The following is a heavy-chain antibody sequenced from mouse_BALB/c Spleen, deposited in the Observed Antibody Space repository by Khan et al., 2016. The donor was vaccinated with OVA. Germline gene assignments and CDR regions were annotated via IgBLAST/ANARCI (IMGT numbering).Heavy chain of an antibody. CDR3: VRGTFDL. J-gene: IGHJ3*01. V-gene: IGHV1S135*01. CDR2: IDPFNGDT. Sequence: VQLKQSGPELMKPGASVNISCKASGYSFTSYYIHWVKQSHGKSLEWIGYIDPFNGDTDYNQKFKGKATLTVDKSSNTAYMHLSSLTSEDSAVYYCVRGTFDLWGQGTLVTVSA. D-gene: IGHD3-3*01. CDR1: GYSFTSYY.